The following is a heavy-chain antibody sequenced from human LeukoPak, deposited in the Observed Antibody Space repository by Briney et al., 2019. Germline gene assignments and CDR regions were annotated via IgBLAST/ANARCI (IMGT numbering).Heavy chain of an antibody. J-gene: IGHJ4*02. CDR1: GFTFNTYA. D-gene: IGHD1-1*01. V-gene: IGHV3-23*01. CDR2: ISGSGGTT. Sequence: PGGSLRLSCAASGFTFNTYAMSWVRQAPGKGLEWVSAISGSGGTTYYADSVKGRFTISRDNSKNTLYLQMNSLRGEDTAIYYCAKDGGTDDVYYFDYWGQGTLVTVSS. CDR3: AKDGGTDDVYYFDY.